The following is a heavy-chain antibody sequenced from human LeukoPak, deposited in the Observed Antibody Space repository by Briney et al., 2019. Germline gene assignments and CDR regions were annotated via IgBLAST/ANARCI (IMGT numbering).Heavy chain of an antibody. CDR1: GFTFSSYA. CDR3: AKDRAYYDFWSGYWNLDAFDI. V-gene: IGHV3-23*01. Sequence: PGGSLRLSCAASGFTFSSYAMSWVRQAPGKGLEWVSAISGSGGSTYYADSVKGRFTISRDNSKNTLYLQMNSLRAEDTAVYYCAKDRAYYDFWSGYWNLDAFDIWGQGTMVTVSS. CDR2: ISGSGGST. J-gene: IGHJ3*02. D-gene: IGHD3-3*01.